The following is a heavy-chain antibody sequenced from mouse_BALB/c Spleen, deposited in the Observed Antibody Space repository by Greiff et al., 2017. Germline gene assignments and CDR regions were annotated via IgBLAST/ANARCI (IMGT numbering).Heavy chain of an antibody. CDR3: ARRHYYGSSFDY. D-gene: IGHD1-1*01. Sequence: EVHLVESGGGLVKPGGSLKLSCAASGFTFSSYTMSWVRQTPEKRLEWVATISSGGGNTYYPDSVKGRFTISRDNAKNNLYLQMSSLRSEDTALYYCARRHYYGSSFDYWGQGTTLTVSS. CDR1: GFTFSSYT. CDR2: ISSGGGNT. J-gene: IGHJ2*01. V-gene: IGHV5-9*03.